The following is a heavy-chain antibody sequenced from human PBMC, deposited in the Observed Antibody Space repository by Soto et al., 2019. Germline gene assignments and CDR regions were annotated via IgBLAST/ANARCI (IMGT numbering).Heavy chain of an antibody. Sequence: QVQLVQSGAEVKKPGASVKVSCKASGYTFTSYDINWVRQATGQGLEWMGWMNPNSGNTGYAQKFQGRVTMTRNTSISTDYSELRSLRSDDTAVYYCARGGGQFRFLEWLTLDYYYGMDVWGQGTTVTVAS. CDR3: ARGGGQFRFLEWLTLDYYYGMDV. D-gene: IGHD3-3*01. V-gene: IGHV1-8*01. J-gene: IGHJ6*02. CDR2: MNPNSGNT. CDR1: GYTFTSYD.